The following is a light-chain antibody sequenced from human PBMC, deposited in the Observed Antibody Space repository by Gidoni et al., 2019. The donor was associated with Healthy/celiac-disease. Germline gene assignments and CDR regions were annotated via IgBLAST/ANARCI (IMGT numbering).Light chain of an antibody. V-gene: IGKV3-11*01. CDR1: QGVSNS. CDR2: YAS. CDR3: QHRSNWPT. Sequence: EIVLTQSPATLSLSPGERATLSCRASQGVSNSLAWYQQKPGQAPRLLIYYASNRATGIPARFSGSGSGTDFTLTISSLEPEDFAVYYGQHRSNWPTFGGGTKVEIK. J-gene: IGKJ4*01.